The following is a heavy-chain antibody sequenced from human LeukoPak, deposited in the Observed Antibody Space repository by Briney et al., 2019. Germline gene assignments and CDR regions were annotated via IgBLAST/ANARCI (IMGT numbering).Heavy chain of an antibody. J-gene: IGHJ6*02. CDR1: GFTFSSYW. D-gene: IGHD3-10*01. CDR2: INSDGSST. CDR3: AREVGSVRYYGMDV. V-gene: IGHV3-74*01. Sequence: PGGSLRLSCAASGFTFSSYWIHWVRQAPGKGLVWVSRINSDGSSTSYADSVKGRFTISGDNAKNTLYLQMNSLRAEDTAVYYCAREVGSVRYYGMDVWGQGTTVTVSS.